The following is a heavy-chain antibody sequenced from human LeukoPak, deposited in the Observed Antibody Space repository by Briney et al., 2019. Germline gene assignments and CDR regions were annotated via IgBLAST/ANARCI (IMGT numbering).Heavy chain of an antibody. CDR2: ISPGDSDT. CDR3: ARQGRQQQPFDY. D-gene: IGHD6-13*01. V-gene: IGHV5-51*01. CDR1: GYSFSDYW. Sequence: GESLQISCRCSGYSFSDYWIGWVRQLPGKGLEWMGVISPGDSDTRYSPSFQGQVTMSVDRSISTAYLQWSSLKASDTAMYYCARQGRQQQPFDYWGQGTLVTVSS. J-gene: IGHJ4*02.